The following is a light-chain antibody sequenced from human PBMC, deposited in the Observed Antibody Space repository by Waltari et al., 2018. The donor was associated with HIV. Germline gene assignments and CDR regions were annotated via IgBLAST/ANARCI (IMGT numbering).Light chain of an antibody. CDR2: AAS. CDR1: QGIRNE. V-gene: IGKV1-6*01. Sequence: AIQMTQSPSSLSASLGDRITITCRASQGIRNELGWYQHRPGRAPKLLIYAASRLQGGVPSRFSGSSSGTNFTLTISSLQPEDFATYYCLQDYNHPFTFGPGTKVDIK. J-gene: IGKJ3*01. CDR3: LQDYNHPFT.